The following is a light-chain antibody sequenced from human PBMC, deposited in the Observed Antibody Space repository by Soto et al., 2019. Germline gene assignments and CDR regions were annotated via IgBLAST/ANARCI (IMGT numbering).Light chain of an antibody. Sequence: EIVLTQSPGTLSLSPGKRATLSCRASQSISSSYLAWYQQRPGQAPRLLIHGASSRATGIPDRFSGSGSGTEFTLTISRLEPEDFAVYYCQQRSNWPPVSTFGQGTRLEIK. J-gene: IGKJ5*01. CDR1: QSISSSY. CDR3: QQRSNWPPVST. V-gene: IGKV3D-20*02. CDR2: GAS.